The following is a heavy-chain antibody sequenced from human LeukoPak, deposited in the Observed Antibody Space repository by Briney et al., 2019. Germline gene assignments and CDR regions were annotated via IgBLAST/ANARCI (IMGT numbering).Heavy chain of an antibody. CDR3: AGGGADSSGSLPLDY. Sequence: ASVKVSCKASGYTFTGYYMHWVRQAPGQGLEWMGWINPNSGGTNYAQKFQGRVTMTRDTSISTAYMELSRLRSDDTAVYFCAGGGADSSGSLPLDYWGQGTLVTVSS. D-gene: IGHD3-22*01. V-gene: IGHV1-2*02. CDR2: INPNSGGT. J-gene: IGHJ4*02. CDR1: GYTFTGYY.